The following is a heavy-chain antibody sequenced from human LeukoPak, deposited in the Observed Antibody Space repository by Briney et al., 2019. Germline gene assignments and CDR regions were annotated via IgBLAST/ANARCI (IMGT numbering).Heavy chain of an antibody. CDR1: GFTFRTYA. J-gene: IGHJ4*02. D-gene: IGHD3-10*01. CDR3: VKPPRLSIIRGEGMDV. CDR2: INSGGDDT. V-gene: IGHV3-23*01. Sequence: GASLRLSCAGSGFTFRTYAMGWVRQAPGKGLEWVSSINSGGDDTYYADSVKGRFTISRDNFKNTLYLQMNRLGAEDTAVYYCVKPPRLSIIRGEGMDVWGQGTLVTVSS.